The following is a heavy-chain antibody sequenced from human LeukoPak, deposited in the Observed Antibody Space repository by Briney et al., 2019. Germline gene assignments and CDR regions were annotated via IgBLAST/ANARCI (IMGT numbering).Heavy chain of an antibody. V-gene: IGHV5-51*01. CDR3: ARKRYDSSGSGPFLDY. D-gene: IGHD3-22*01. Sequence: GESLKISCKGSGYSFTSYWIGWVRQMPGKGLEWMGIIYPGDSDTRYSPSFQGQVTISADKSISTAYLQWSSLKASDTAMYYCARKRYDSSGSGPFLDYWGQGTLVTVSS. J-gene: IGHJ4*02. CDR2: IYPGDSDT. CDR1: GYSFTSYW.